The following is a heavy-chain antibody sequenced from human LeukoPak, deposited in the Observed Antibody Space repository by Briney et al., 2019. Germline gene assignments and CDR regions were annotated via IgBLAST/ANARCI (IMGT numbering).Heavy chain of an antibody. V-gene: IGHV1-46*03. J-gene: IGHJ4*02. CDR2: INPSGGST. Sequence: ASVKVSCKASGGTFSSYAISWVRQAPGQGLEWMGFINPSGGSTSYAQKFQGRVTMTRDTSTSTVYMELSSLRPEDTAMYYCTRNADSGLDYWGQGTLVTVSS. CDR1: GGTFSSYA. D-gene: IGHD3-10*01. CDR3: TRNADSGLDY.